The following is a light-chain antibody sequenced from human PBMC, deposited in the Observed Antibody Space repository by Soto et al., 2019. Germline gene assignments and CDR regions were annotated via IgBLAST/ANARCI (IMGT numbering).Light chain of an antibody. CDR3: AAWDDSLNGWV. CDR2: SNN. Sequence: QAVVTQPPSASGTPGQRATISCSGTTSNIGSNTVNWYQQLPGTAPKLLIYSNNQRPSGVPDRFSGSKSGTSASLVISGLQSEDEADYYCAAWDDSLNGWVFGGGTKLTV. J-gene: IGLJ3*02. V-gene: IGLV1-44*01. CDR1: TSNIGSNT.